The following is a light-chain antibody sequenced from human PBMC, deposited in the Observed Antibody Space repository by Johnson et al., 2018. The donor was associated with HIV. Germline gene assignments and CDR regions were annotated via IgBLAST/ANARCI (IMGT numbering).Light chain of an antibody. CDR2: DNN. J-gene: IGLJ1*01. Sequence: QSVLTQPPSVSAAPGQKVTISCSGSSSNIGNNYVSWYQQLPGTAPKLLIYDNNKRPSGIPDRFSGSKSGTSASLAISGLQAEDEADYYCAAWDDSLNGYVFGTGTTVTVL. CDR3: AAWDDSLNGYV. V-gene: IGLV1-51*01. CDR1: SSNIGNNY.